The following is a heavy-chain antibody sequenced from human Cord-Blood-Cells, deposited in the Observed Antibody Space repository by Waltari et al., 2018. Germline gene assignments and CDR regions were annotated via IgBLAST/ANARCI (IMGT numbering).Heavy chain of an antibody. Sequence: EVQLLESGGGLVQPGGSLRLSCAASGFTFSSYAMSWVRQAPGKGLEWVSAISGSGGSTSYEDAGKGRFTISRDKSKNTLYLQMNSLRAEDTAVYYCAKETYDILTGYFDYWGQGTLVTVSS. D-gene: IGHD3-9*01. CDR2: ISGSGGST. J-gene: IGHJ4*02. CDR1: GFTFSSYA. CDR3: AKETYDILTGYFDY. V-gene: IGHV3-23*01.